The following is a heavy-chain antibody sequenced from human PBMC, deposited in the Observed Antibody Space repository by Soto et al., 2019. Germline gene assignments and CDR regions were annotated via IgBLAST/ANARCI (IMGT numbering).Heavy chain of an antibody. Sequence: GGSLRLSCAASGFTFSSYSMNWVRQAPGKGLEWVSSISSSSSYIYYADSVKGRFTISRDNAKNSLYLQMNSLRAEDTAVYYCARDGVMITFGGVKDDAFDIWGQGTMVTVSS. D-gene: IGHD3-16*01. J-gene: IGHJ3*02. CDR2: ISSSSSYI. CDR1: GFTFSSYS. CDR3: ARDGVMITFGGVKDDAFDI. V-gene: IGHV3-21*01.